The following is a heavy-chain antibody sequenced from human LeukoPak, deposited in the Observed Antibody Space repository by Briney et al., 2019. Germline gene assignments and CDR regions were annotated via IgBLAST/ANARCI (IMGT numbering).Heavy chain of an antibody. Sequence: PGGSLRLSCAASGFTFSSNAMSWVRQAPGKRPEWVSGINGVGDSTFHTDSVKGRFTISRDNSKNTLYLHMTSLRAEDTAVYYCVKAFYSSSFDFDYWGQGTLVTVSS. V-gene: IGHV3-23*01. J-gene: IGHJ4*02. CDR2: INGVGDST. CDR1: GFTFSSNA. CDR3: VKAFYSSSFDFDY. D-gene: IGHD6-6*01.